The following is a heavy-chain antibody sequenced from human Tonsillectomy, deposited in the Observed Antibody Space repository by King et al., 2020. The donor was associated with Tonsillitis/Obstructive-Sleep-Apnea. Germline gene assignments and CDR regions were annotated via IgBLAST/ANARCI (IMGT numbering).Heavy chain of an antibody. J-gene: IGHJ4*02. CDR3: TRSDYDFWSGWIEY. Sequence: VQLVESGGGVVQPGGSLRLSCAASGFTFATYTMHWVRQAPGKGLEWVTVISHDGSNKFYADSVRGRFTVSRDNSKNTLFLQMNSLRTEDTAMYYCTRSDYDFWSGWIEYWGQGTLVTVSS. D-gene: IGHD3-3*01. CDR1: GFTFATYT. V-gene: IGHV3-30*04. CDR2: ISHDGSNK.